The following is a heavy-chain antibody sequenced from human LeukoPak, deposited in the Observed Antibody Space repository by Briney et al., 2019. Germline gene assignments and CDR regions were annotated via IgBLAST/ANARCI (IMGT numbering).Heavy chain of an antibody. CDR2: TNAGNGNT. CDR3: ARVEPTYGMDV. D-gene: IGHD1-1*01. J-gene: IGHJ6*02. Sequence: ASVKVSCKASGYTFTTYAIHWVRQAPGQRLEWMGWTNAGNGNTRYSQKFQGRVTITRDTSASTASMELSSLRSEDTAVYYCARVEPTYGMDVWGQGTTVTVSS. V-gene: IGHV1-3*01. CDR1: GYTFTTYA.